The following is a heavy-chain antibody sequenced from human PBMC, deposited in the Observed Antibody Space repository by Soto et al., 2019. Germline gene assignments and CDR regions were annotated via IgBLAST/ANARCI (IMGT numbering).Heavy chain of an antibody. D-gene: IGHD3-22*01. J-gene: IGHJ4*02. CDR2: MNPNSGNT. Sequence: QVQLVQSGAEVKKPGASMKVSCKASGYTFTSYDINWVRQATGQGREWMGWMNPNSGNTGYAQKLQGRVTMTRNTFISRAYMEMSSLRSEDTAVYYCARGSGAEIVELDYWGQGTLVTVSS. CDR1: GYTFTSYD. CDR3: ARGSGAEIVELDY. V-gene: IGHV1-8*01.